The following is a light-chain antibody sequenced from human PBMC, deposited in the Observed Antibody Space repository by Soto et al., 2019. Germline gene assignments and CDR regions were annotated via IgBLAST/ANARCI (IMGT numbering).Light chain of an antibody. V-gene: IGKV3-20*01. CDR2: GAS. Sequence: EMGLTRSSGNLYWSPGERATLSCMAIQSVSSSYLAWYQQKPGQSPRLLIYGASSRATGIPYRFIGSGSGTDFTLTISRLEPEDFAVYYSQQYGSSPRIALGQGTRLEIK. CDR1: QSVSSSY. CDR3: QQYGSSPRIA. J-gene: IGKJ5*01.